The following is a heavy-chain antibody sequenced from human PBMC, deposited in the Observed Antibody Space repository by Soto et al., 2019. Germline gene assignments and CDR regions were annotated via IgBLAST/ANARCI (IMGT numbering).Heavy chain of an antibody. J-gene: IGHJ5*01. CDR1: GFIFSDSV. V-gene: IGHV3-73*01. Sequence: EVQLVESGGGLVQPGASLKLFCGASGFIFSDSVIHWVRQASGKGLEWVGRIRMKGDNYVTTYIAPVKGRFIISRDDERKTAYLQMNSLKIDDTAMYYCTRQENGTSWFGSWGQGTLVIVSS. CDR2: IRMKGDNYVT. CDR3: TRQENGTSWFGS. D-gene: IGHD1-1*01.